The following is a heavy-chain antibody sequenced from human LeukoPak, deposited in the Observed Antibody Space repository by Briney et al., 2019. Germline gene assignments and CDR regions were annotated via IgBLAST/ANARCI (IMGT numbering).Heavy chain of an antibody. CDR2: ISYDGSNK. V-gene: IGHV3-30-3*01. D-gene: IGHD3-22*01. CDR3: ARNYYDSSGYYGHLDY. J-gene: IGHJ4*02. CDR1: GFTFSSYA. Sequence: GGSLRLSCAASGFTFSSYAMHWVRQAPGKGLEWVAVISYDGSNKYYADSVKGRFTISRDNSKNTLYLQMNSLRAEDTAVYYCARNYYDSSGYYGHLDYWGQGTLVTVSS.